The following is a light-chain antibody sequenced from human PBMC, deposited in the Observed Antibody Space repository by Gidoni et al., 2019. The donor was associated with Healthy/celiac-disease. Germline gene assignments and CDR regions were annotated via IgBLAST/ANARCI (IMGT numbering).Light chain of an antibody. Sequence: EIVMTQSPATLSVSPGERATLSCKASQSVSRNLAWYQQKPGQAPRLLIHGASTRATGVPARFSGSGSGTEFTLTISSLQSEDFAVYYCQQYNNWPLTFGGGTKVEIE. CDR2: GAS. V-gene: IGKV3-15*01. CDR1: QSVSRN. CDR3: QQYNNWPLT. J-gene: IGKJ4*01.